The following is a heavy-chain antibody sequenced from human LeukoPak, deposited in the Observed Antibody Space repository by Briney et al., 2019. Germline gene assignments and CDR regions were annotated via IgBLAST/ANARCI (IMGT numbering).Heavy chain of an antibody. V-gene: IGHV1-18*01. D-gene: IGHD3-10*01. CDR1: GYTFTSYG. CDR2: ICAYNGNT. CDR3: ARVVSRGVTTGDFDY. J-gene: IGHJ4*02. Sequence: GAAVKVSCKPSGYTFTSYGIRWVRQAPRQGLEWMGWICAYNGNTNYAQNLQGTVTMTTDTSTSTAYMELRSLRSDAAAVYYCARVVSRGVTTGDFDYWGQGTLVTVSS.